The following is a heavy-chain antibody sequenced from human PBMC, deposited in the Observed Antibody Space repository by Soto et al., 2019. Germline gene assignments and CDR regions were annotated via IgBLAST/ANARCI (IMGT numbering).Heavy chain of an antibody. J-gene: IGHJ4*02. CDR1: GFTFSSYA. CDR3: AKTGRYSYGPLDY. CDR2: ISGSGGST. Sequence: HPGGSLRLSCAASGFTFSSYAMSWVRQAPGKGLEWVSAISGSGGSTYYADSVKGRFTISRDNSKNTLYLQMNSLRAEDTAVYYCAKTGRYSYGPLDYWGQGTLVTVSS. D-gene: IGHD5-18*01. V-gene: IGHV3-23*01.